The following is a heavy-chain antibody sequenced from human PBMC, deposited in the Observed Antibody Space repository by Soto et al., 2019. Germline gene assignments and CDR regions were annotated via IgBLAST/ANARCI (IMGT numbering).Heavy chain of an antibody. J-gene: IGHJ5*02. Sequence: SETLSLTCAVYGGSFSGYYWSWIRQPPGKGLEWIGEINHSGSTNYNPSLKSRVTISVDTSKNQFSLKLSSVTAADTAVYYCARLLFPNWFDPWGQGTLVTVSS. CDR1: GGSFSGYY. CDR2: INHSGST. V-gene: IGHV4-34*01. CDR3: ARLLFPNWFDP.